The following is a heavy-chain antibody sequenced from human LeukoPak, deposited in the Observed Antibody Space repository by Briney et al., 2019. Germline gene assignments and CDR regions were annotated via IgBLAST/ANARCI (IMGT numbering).Heavy chain of an antibody. CDR1: GGSINNYY. CDR2: IYYSGST. CDR3: ARGRYYGSGSYEPYDY. V-gene: IGHV4-59*01. Sequence: SETLSLTCTVSGGSINNYYWSWIRQPPGKGLEWIGYIYYSGSTNYNPSLKSRVTISVDTSKNQFSLKLSSVTAADTAVYYCARGRYYGSGSYEPYDYWGQGTLVTVSS. D-gene: IGHD3-10*01. J-gene: IGHJ4*02.